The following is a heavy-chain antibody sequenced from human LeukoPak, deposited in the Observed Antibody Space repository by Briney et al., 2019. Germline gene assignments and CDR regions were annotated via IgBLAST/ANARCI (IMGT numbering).Heavy chain of an antibody. Sequence: ASVKVSCKASGGTFSSYAISWVRQAPGQGLEWMEGIIPIFGTANYAQKFQGRVTITADESTSTAYMELSSLRSEDTAVYYCARSGSGWLKSPRVYHYWGQGTLVTVSS. D-gene: IGHD6-19*01. CDR1: GGTFSSYA. J-gene: IGHJ4*02. CDR3: ARSGSGWLKSPRVYHY. CDR2: IIPIFGTA. V-gene: IGHV1-69*13.